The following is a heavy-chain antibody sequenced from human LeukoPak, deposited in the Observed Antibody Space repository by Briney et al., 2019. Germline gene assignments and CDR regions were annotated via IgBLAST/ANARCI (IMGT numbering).Heavy chain of an antibody. Sequence: TGGSLRLSCAASGFTFSSYSMNWVRQAPGKGLEWVSYISSSSSTIYYADSVKGRFTISRDNAKNSLYLQMNSLRDEDTAVYYCASTDYGILTGYYDALTFDPWGQGTLVTVSS. CDR3: ASTDYGILTGYYDALTFDP. V-gene: IGHV3-48*02. CDR1: GFTFSSYS. J-gene: IGHJ5*02. D-gene: IGHD3-9*01. CDR2: ISSSSSTI.